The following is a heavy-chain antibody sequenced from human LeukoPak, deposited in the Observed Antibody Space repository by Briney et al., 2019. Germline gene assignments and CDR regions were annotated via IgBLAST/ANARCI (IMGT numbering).Heavy chain of an antibody. V-gene: IGHV3-30*18. Sequence: GRSLRLSCAASGFTFSSYGMHWVRQAPGKGLERVAVISYDGSNKYYADSVKGRFTISRDNSKNTLYLQMNSLRAEDTAVYYCAKDPHYYGSGGYGDYFDYWGQGTLVTVSS. CDR1: GFTFSSYG. CDR3: AKDPHYYGSGGYGDYFDY. D-gene: IGHD3-10*01. J-gene: IGHJ4*02. CDR2: ISYDGSNK.